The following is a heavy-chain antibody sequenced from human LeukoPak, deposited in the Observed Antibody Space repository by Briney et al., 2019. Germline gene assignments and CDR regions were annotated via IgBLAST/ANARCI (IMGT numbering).Heavy chain of an antibody. J-gene: IGHJ5*02. CDR2: ISYDGSNK. CDR1: GFTFSSYG. V-gene: IGHV3-30*18. Sequence: PGGSLRLSCAASGFTFSSYGMHWVRQAPGKGLEWVAVISYDGSNKYYADSVKGRFTISRDNSKNTLYLQMNSLRVEDTALYYCAKDRVQSRPGQYWFDPWGQGTLVTVSS. CDR3: AKDRVQSRPGQYWFDP. D-gene: IGHD1-1*01.